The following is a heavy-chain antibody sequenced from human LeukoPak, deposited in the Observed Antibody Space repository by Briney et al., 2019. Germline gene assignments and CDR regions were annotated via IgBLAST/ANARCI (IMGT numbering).Heavy chain of an antibody. CDR1: GFTFGNYW. Sequence: PGGSLRLSCGASGFTFGNYWMSWVRQAPGKGLEWVASIKQDGYEKYYVDSVKGRFIISRDNAKNSLYVRMNSLRAEDTAIYYCARDGYCTGGSCYADYWGPGTLVTVSS. CDR3: ARDGYCTGGSCYADY. CDR2: IKQDGYEK. V-gene: IGHV3-7*03. J-gene: IGHJ4*02. D-gene: IGHD2-15*01.